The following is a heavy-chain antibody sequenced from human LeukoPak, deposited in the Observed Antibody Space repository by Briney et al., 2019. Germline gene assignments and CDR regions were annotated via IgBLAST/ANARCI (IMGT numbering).Heavy chain of an antibody. J-gene: IGHJ4*02. CDR2: IYYSGST. Sequence: PSETLSLTCTVSGGSISSSSYYWGWIRQPPGKGLEWIGYIYYSGSTYYNPSLKSRVTTSVDTSKNQFSLKLSSVTAADTAVYYCARGVRWLQLSYFDYWAREPWSPSPQ. V-gene: IGHV4-31*03. CDR1: GGSISSSSYY. CDR3: ARGVRWLQLSYFDY. D-gene: IGHD5-24*01.